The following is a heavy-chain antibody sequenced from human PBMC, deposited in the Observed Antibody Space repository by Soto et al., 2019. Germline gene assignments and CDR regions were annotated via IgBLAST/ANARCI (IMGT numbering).Heavy chain of an antibody. V-gene: IGHV4-61*01. CDR1: GGSVSSGSYY. J-gene: IGHJ4*02. CDR3: ARASYSGSSDY. Sequence: SETLSLTCTVSGGSVSSGSYYWSWIRQPPGKGLEWIGYIYYSGSTNYNPSLKSRVTISVDTSKNQFSLKLSSVTAADTAAYYCARASYSGSSDYWGQGTLVTVSS. CDR2: IYYSGST. D-gene: IGHD1-26*01.